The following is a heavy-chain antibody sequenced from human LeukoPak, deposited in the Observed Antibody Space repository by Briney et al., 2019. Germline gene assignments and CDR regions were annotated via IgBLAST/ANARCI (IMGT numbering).Heavy chain of an antibody. CDR2: LYSGGTT. D-gene: IGHD2-2*03. CDR1: GVTVSSNY. J-gene: IGHJ4*02. Sequence: GGSLRLSCAASGVTVSSNYMSWVRQAPGRGLEWVSILYSGGTTYYAGSVKGRFTISRDISKNTLYLQMNSLRAEDTAVYYCARTQLGYCSSSSCLDYFDYWGQGTLVTVSS. CDR3: ARTQLGYCSSSSCLDYFDY. V-gene: IGHV3-53*01.